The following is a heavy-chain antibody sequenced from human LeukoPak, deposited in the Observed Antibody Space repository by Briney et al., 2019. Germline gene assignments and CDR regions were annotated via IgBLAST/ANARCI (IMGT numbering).Heavy chain of an antibody. J-gene: IGHJ4*02. CDR2: TYYRSKWSY. Sequence: SQTLSLTCDISRDSVSSISASWNWVRQSPSRGLEWLGRTYYRSKWSYDYSLSLKSQITITQDTSKNRFSLHLNSVTPEDTAVYYRARARSALFDSWGQGTLVTVSS. CDR1: RDSVSSISAS. V-gene: IGHV6-1*01. CDR3: ARARSALFDS. D-gene: IGHD6-19*01.